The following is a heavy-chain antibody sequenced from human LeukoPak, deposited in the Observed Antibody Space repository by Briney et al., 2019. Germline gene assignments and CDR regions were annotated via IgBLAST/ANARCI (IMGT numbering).Heavy chain of an antibody. D-gene: IGHD3-22*01. CDR3: ASAYYDSSGYHY. Sequence: GGSLRLSCAASGFTFSNAWMSWVRQAPGKGLEWVGRIKSKTDGGTTDYAAPVKGRFTISRDDSKNTLYLQMNSLKTEDTAVYYCASAYYDSSGYHYWGQGTLVTVSS. V-gene: IGHV3-15*01. CDR2: IKSKTDGGTT. J-gene: IGHJ4*02. CDR1: GFTFSNAW.